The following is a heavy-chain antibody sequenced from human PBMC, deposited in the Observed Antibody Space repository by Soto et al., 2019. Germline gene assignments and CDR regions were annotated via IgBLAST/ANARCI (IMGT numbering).Heavy chain of an antibody. CDR2: ISSSSSYV. CDR3: SRGESSSWANSGMDV. Sequence: EVQLVESGGGLVKPGGSLRLSCAASGFTFSSYSMNWVRQAPGKGLEWVSSISSSSSYVYYADSVKGLFTISRDNAKNSRYLEKNSLRAQDTAVYYCSRGESSSWANSGMDVWGQGTTVTVSS. V-gene: IGHV3-21*01. J-gene: IGHJ6*02. D-gene: IGHD6-13*01. CDR1: GFTFSSYS.